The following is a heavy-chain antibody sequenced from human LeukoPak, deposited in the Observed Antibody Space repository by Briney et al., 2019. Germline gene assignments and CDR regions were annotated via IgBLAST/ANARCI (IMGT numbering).Heavy chain of an antibody. CDR3: TRSRRGYSYL. Sequence: GGSLRLSCTASGFTFGDYAMSWVRQAPGKXLEXVGFIRSKAYGGTTEYAASVKGRFTISRDDSKSIAYLQMNSLKTEDTAVYYCTRSRRGYSYLWGQGTLVTVSS. CDR1: GFTFGDYA. V-gene: IGHV3-49*04. J-gene: IGHJ4*02. CDR2: IRSKAYGGTT. D-gene: IGHD5-18*01.